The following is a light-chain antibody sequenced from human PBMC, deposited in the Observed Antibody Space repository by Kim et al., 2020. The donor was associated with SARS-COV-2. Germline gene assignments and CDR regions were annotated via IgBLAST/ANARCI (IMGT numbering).Light chain of an antibody. J-gene: IGKJ2*01. CDR1: QSVSSSY. Sequence: EIVLTQSPGTLSLSPGESATLSCRASQSVSSSYLAWYQQKPGQAPRLLIYGASSRATGIPDRFSGSGSGIDFTLTISRLEPEDFAVYYCQQYDSSPPVTFGQGTKLEI. V-gene: IGKV3-20*01. CDR3: QQYDSSPPVT. CDR2: GAS.